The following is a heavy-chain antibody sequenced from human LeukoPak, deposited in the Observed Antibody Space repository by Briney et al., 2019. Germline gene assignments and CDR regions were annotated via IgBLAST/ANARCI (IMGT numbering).Heavy chain of an antibody. CDR2: IFYSGST. Sequence: SETLSLTCAVSGDSINSNDYYWSWIRQSPGKGLEWIGYIFYSGSTYYNPSLKSRISILLDTSKNQFLLRLSSVAAADTAVYYCARGGGFPYYFDYWGQGTQVTVSS. CDR3: ARGGGFPYYFDY. D-gene: IGHD2-15*01. CDR1: GDSINSNDYY. J-gene: IGHJ4*02. V-gene: IGHV4-30-4*01.